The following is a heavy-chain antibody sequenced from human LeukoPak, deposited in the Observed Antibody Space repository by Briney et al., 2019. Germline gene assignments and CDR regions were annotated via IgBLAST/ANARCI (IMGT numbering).Heavy chain of an antibody. V-gene: IGHV4-30-2*01. D-gene: IGHD5-18*01. CDR2: IYHSGST. CDR3: ARGAAMVTGNNFDY. CDR1: GGSISSGGYY. J-gene: IGHJ4*02. Sequence: SETLSLTCTVSGGSISSGGYYWSWIRQPPGKGLEWIGYIYHSGSTYYNPSLKSRVTISVDRSKNQFSLKLSSVTAADTAVYYCARGAAMVTGNNFDYWGQGTLVTVSS.